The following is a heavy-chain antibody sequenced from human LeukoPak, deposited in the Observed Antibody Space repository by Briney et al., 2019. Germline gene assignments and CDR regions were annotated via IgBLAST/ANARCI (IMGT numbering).Heavy chain of an antibody. CDR2: IYYSGST. V-gene: IGHV4-59*01. J-gene: IGHJ5*02. CDR3: AREGVAVADPNWFDP. CDR1: GGSLSSYY. Sequence: SETLSLTCTVSGGSLSSYYWSWVRQPPGKGLEWIGYIYYSGSTNYNPSLKSRVTISVDTSKNQFSLKLSSVTAADTAVYYCAREGVAVADPNWFDPWGQGTLVTVSS. D-gene: IGHD6-19*01.